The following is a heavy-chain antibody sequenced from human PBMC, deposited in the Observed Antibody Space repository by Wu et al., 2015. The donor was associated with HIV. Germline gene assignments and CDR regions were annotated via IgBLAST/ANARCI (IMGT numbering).Heavy chain of an antibody. Sequence: QAQLVQFGAEVKKPGSSVKVTCKASGDGFASYAVSWVRQAPGQGLEWVGGINPLFGTTKHTQKFQDRVTFTTDESKTTAYMELNSLRSEDSAVYYCAINTDAVATSLYSMGVWGQGTTVTVSS. D-gene: IGHD6-19*01. J-gene: IGHJ6*02. CDR2: INPLFGTT. CDR3: AINTDAVATSLYSMGV. V-gene: IGHV1-69*05. CDR1: GDGFASYA.